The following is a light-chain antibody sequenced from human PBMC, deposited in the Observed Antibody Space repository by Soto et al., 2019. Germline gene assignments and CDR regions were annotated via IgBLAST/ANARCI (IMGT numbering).Light chain of an antibody. V-gene: IGKV3-15*01. CDR3: QQYNHWPIT. CDR2: TTS. CDR1: QSISSN. J-gene: IGKJ5*01. Sequence: EIVLTQSTGTLSLSPGERAILSCMAIQSISSNYLAWYQQKPGQAPRLLIHTTSARALGIPARFSGSGSGTEFTLTISSLQSEDFAVYSCQQYNHWPITFGQGTRLEI.